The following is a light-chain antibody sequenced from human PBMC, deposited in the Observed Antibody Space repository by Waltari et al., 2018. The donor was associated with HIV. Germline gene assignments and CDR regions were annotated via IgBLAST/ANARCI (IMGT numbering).Light chain of an antibody. CDR2: AAS. J-gene: IGKJ1*01. CDR1: QSISSY. Sequence: DIQMTQSPSSLSASVGDKVTITCRASQSISSYLNWYQQKPGKAPKVVIYAASSLQSGVPSRFSGSGSGTDFTLTISSLQPEDFATYYCQQSNNTPRTFGQGTKVEIK. CDR3: QQSNNTPRT. V-gene: IGKV1-39*01.